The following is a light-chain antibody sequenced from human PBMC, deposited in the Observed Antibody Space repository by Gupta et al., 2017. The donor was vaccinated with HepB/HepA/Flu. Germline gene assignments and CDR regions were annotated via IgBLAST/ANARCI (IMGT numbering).Light chain of an antibody. CDR1: KLGDKY. Sequence: SYELTKPPSVSVSPGQPASITCSGDKLGDKYACWYQQKPGQSPVLVIYQDSKRPSGIPERFSGSNSGNTATLTISGTQAMDEADYYCQAWDSSTGVFGGGTKLTVL. J-gene: IGLJ2*01. CDR2: QDS. CDR3: QAWDSSTGV. V-gene: IGLV3-1*01.